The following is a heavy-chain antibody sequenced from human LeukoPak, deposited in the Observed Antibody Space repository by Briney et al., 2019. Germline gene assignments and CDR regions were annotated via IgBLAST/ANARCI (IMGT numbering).Heavy chain of an antibody. CDR1: GFTFSTYA. J-gene: IGHJ4*02. CDR2: ISGSGVST. Sequence: PGGSLRLSCAASGFTFSTYAMSWVRQAPGKGLEWVSTISGSGVSTYYADSVKGRFTISRDNSKNTLYLQMNSLRAEDTAVYYCAKVAKYYYGSETYYFFEHWGQGTPVTASS. D-gene: IGHD3-10*01. CDR3: AKVAKYYYGSETYYFFEH. V-gene: IGHV3-23*01.